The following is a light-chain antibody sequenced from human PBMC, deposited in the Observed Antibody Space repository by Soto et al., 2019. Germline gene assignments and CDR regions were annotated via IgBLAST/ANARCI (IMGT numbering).Light chain of an antibody. J-gene: IGLJ1*01. Sequence: QSALTQPASVSGSPGQSITISCTGTSSDVGAYNYVSWYQQHPGKAPKLMLYDVSNRPSGVSNRFSGSKSGNTASLTISGXXAEDEADYYCSSYTSSSTRVFGTGTKLTVL. CDR1: SSDVGAYNY. CDR3: SSYTSSSTRV. V-gene: IGLV2-14*01. CDR2: DVS.